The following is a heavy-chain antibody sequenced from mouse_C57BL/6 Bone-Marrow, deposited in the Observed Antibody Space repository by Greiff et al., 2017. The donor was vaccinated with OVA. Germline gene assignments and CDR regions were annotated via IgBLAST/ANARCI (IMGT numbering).Heavy chain of an antibody. CDR1: GFTFSSYA. CDR3: TSYYGSSPFDY. Sequence: EVKVEESGEGLVKPGGSLKLSCAASGFTFSSYAMSWVRQTPEKRLEWVAYISSGGDYIYYADTVQGRFTISRDKARNTLYLQISSLKSEDTAMYYCTSYYGSSPFDYWGQGTTLTVSS. D-gene: IGHD1-1*01. V-gene: IGHV5-9-1*02. CDR2: ISSGGDYI. J-gene: IGHJ2*01.